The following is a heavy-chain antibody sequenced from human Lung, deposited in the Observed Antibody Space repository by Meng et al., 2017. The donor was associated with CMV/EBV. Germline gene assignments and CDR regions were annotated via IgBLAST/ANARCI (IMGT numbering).Heavy chain of an antibody. CDR2: IYPGDSDT. CDR1: GYSFTSYW. J-gene: IGHJ5*02. D-gene: IGHD2-15*01. CDR3: ARVGYCSGGSCSPFDP. Sequence: GSLRLSCKGSGYSFTSYWIGWVRQMPGKGLEWMGIIYPGDSDTRYSPSFQGQVTISADKSISTAYLQWSSLKASDTAMYYCARVGYCSGGSCSPFDPWGQGTLVTVSS. V-gene: IGHV5-51*01.